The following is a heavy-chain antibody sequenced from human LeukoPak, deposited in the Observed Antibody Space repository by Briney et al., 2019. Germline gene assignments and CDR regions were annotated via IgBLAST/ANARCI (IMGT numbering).Heavy chain of an antibody. CDR3: XKDVXFLDDTPDXYMDV. CDR2: IRYDGSNK. CDR1: GFTFSSYG. Sequence: GGSLRLSCAASGFTFSSYGMHWVRQAPGKGLEWVAFIRYDGSNKYYADSVKGRFTISRDNSKNTLYLQMNSLRAEDTAVYHXXKDVXFLDDTPDXYMDVWGKGTTVTVSS. V-gene: IGHV3-30*02. D-gene: IGHD3-3*01. J-gene: IGHJ6*03.